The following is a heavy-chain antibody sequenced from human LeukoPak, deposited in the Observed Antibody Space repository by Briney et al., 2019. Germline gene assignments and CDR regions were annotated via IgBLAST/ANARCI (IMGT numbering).Heavy chain of an antibody. Sequence: GGSLRLSCAASGFTFSGSAMHWVRQASGKGLEWVGRIRSKANSYATAYAASVKGRFTISRDDSKNTAYLQMNSLKTEDTAVYYCAKDKDRGWQWLGYYMDVWGKGTTVTVSS. CDR3: AKDKDRGWQWLGYYMDV. J-gene: IGHJ6*03. V-gene: IGHV3-73*01. CDR1: GFTFSGSA. D-gene: IGHD6-19*01. CDR2: IRSKANSYAT.